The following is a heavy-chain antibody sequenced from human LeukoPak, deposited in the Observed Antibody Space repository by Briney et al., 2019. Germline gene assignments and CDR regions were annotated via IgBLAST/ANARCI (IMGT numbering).Heavy chain of an antibody. J-gene: IGHJ4*02. D-gene: IGHD3-10*01. Sequence: PGGSLRLSCAASGLTFSSYGMHWVRQAPGKGLEWVAVIWYDGSNKYYADSVKGRFTISRDNSKNTLYLQMNSLRAEDTAVYYCAREYYSSGSYLDYCGQGTLVTVPS. V-gene: IGHV3-33*01. CDR2: IWYDGSNK. CDR1: GLTFSSYG. CDR3: AREYYSSGSYLDY.